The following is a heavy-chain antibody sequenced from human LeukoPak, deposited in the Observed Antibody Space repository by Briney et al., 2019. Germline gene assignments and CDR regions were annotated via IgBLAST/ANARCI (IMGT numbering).Heavy chain of an antibody. D-gene: IGHD6-13*01. CDR3: ARDSAAAGTVFDP. CDR2: IIPIFGTA. J-gene: IGHJ5*02. CDR1: GGTFSSYA. V-gene: IGHV1-69*05. Sequence: SVKVSCKASGGTFSSYAISWVRQAPGQGLEWMGRIIPIFGTANYAQKFQGRVTITTDESTSTAYMELSSLRSEDTAVYYCARDSAAAGTVFDPWGQGTLVTVSS.